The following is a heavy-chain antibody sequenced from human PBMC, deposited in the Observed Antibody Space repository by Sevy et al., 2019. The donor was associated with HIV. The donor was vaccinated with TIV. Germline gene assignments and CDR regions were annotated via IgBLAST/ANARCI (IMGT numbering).Heavy chain of an antibody. CDR1: GFSFSSDA. J-gene: IGHJ5*02. V-gene: IGHV3-23*01. CDR3: ARVGGGGYYDPWSGYLEFDP. Sequence: GGSLRLSCVGSGFSFSSDAMSWVRQAPGKGLQWVATVSASGGSTYYADSVRGRFSITRDNSKNSIYVKMKSLTAEDTAVYYCARVGGGGYYDPWSGYLEFDPWGQGTLVTVSS. CDR2: VSASGGST. D-gene: IGHD3-3*01.